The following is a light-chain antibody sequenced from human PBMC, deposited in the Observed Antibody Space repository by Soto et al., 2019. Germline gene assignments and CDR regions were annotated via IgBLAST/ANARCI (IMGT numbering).Light chain of an antibody. V-gene: IGLV4-60*02. CDR3: ETWDTNTRV. J-gene: IGLJ2*01. CDR1: SGHSSYI. CDR2: LEGSGIY. Sequence: QLVLTQSSSASASLGSSVKVTCTLSSGHSSYIIAWHQQQPGKAPRYLMKLEGSGIYKKVSGVPDRFSGSSSGADRYLTISILQLEDEADYYCETWDTNTRVFGGGTKLTVL.